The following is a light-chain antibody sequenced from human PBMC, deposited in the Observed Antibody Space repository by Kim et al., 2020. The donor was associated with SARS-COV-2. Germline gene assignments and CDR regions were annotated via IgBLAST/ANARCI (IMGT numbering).Light chain of an antibody. V-gene: IGLV3-1*01. CDR2: QDS. Sequence: SVSPGQTASITFSGDKLGDKYACWYQQKPGQSPVLVIYQDSKRPSGIPERFSGSNSGNTATLTISETQAMDEADYYCQAWDSSTYVFGTGTKVTVL. J-gene: IGLJ1*01. CDR1: KLGDKY. CDR3: QAWDSSTYV.